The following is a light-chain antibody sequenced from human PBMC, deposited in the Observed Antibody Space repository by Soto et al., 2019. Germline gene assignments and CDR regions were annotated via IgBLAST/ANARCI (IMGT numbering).Light chain of an antibody. CDR1: SSDIGGYNY. CDR2: DVS. Sequence: QSVLTQPASMSGSPGQSVTISCAGTSSDIGGYNYVSWYQHHPGTAPKLIIYDVSSRPSGVSHRFSASKSGNTASLTISGLQAEDDADYYCSSFSVSSPLFGTGTKVTVL. CDR3: SSFSVSSPL. V-gene: IGLV2-14*01. J-gene: IGLJ1*01.